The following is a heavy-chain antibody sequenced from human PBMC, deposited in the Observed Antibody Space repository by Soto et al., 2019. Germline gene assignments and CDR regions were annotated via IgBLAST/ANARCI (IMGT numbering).Heavy chain of an antibody. CDR1: GFTFTRYS. Sequence: PGGSLRLSCAASGFTFTRYSMNWVCQAPGKGLEWVSSISSTTNYIYYGDSMKGRFTISRDNAKNSLYLEMNSLRAEDTAVYYCARESEDLTSNFDYWGQGTLVTVS. J-gene: IGHJ4*02. V-gene: IGHV3-21*06. CDR3: ARESEDLTSNFDY. CDR2: ISSTTNYI.